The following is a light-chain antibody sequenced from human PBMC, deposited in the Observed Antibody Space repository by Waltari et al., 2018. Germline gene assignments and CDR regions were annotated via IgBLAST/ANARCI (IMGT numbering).Light chain of an antibody. CDR1: NIGRQS. V-gene: IGLV3-21*04. Sequence: SYVLTQPPSVSVAPGKTARITCGGNNIGRQSVPWYQQKPGQAPILFLYFDSDRPSGIPERFSGSNFGDTATLTISRVEAGDEADYYCQVWDRSSDSWVFGGGTKLTVL. CDR3: QVWDRSSDSWV. CDR2: FDS. J-gene: IGLJ3*02.